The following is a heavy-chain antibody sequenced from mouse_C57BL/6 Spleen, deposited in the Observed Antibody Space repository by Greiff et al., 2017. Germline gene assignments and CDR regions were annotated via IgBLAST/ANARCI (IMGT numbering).Heavy chain of an antibody. J-gene: IGHJ3*01. CDR3: SKAYYSNYEGSFAY. CDR2: IDPNSGGT. V-gene: IGHV1-72*01. D-gene: IGHD2-5*01. Sequence: QVQLQQPGAELVKPGASVKLSCKASGYTFTSYWMHWVKQRPGRGLEWIGRIDPNSGGTKYNEKFKSKATLTVNKPSSTAYMQLSSLTSDDSAVYYCSKAYYSNYEGSFAYWGQGTLVTVSA. CDR1: GYTFTSYW.